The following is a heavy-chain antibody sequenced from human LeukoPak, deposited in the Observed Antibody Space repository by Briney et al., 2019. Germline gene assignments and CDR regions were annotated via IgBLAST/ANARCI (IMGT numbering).Heavy chain of an antibody. V-gene: IGHV5-51*01. J-gene: IGHJ5*02. Sequence: GESLKISCKGSGYSFTTYWIGWVRQLPGKGLEWMGIIYPGDSDTRYSPSFQGQVTISADKSISTAYLQWNSLKASDTAIYYCARYGRGVGASRDWFDPWGQGTLVTV. CDR2: IYPGDSDT. CDR3: ARYGRGVGASRDWFDP. D-gene: IGHD3-10*02. CDR1: GYSFTTYW.